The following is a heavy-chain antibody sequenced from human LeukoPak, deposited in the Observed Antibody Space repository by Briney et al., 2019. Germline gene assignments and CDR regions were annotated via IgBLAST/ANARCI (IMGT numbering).Heavy chain of an antibody. D-gene: IGHD6-13*01. Sequence: GGSLRLSCAASGFTFSTYSMHWVRQAPGKGLEWVSYISSSSSTIYYADSVKGRFTISRDNAKNSLYLQMNSLRAEDTAVYYCARGHSSSWYEMGTFDYWGQGTLVTVSS. J-gene: IGHJ4*02. CDR2: ISSSSSTI. CDR1: GFTFSTYS. CDR3: ARGHSSSWYEMGTFDY. V-gene: IGHV3-48*04.